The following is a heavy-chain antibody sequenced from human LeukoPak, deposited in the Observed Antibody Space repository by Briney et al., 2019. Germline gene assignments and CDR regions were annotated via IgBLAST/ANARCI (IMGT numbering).Heavy chain of an antibody. CDR2: VFYSGST. J-gene: IGHJ4*02. V-gene: IGHV4-39*02. CDR3: ASIDYCTNGVCYTLDY. CDR1: GGSISNTDYY. D-gene: IGHD2-8*01. Sequence: SETLSLTCTVSGGSISNTDYYWAWIRQPPGKGLEWIGSVFYSGSTYHNPSLKSRATISVDTSNNHFSLRLSSVTAADTAVYFCASIDYCTNGVCYTLDYWGQGTLVTVSS.